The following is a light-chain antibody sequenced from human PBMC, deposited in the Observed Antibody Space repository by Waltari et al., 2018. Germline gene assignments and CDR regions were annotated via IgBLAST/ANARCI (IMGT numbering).Light chain of an antibody. J-gene: IGLJ1*01. CDR3: QVWDGSTDHYV. Sequence: SYVLTQPPPLSVALGKTARIPCGGNNIGTKTVHWYQHKPGQAPVLLIYSDTDRPSGIPERFTGSKSGTTATLTISTVEAGDEADYYCQVWDGSTDHYVFGSGTKVTV. V-gene: IGLV3-21*04. CDR1: NIGTKT. CDR2: SDT.